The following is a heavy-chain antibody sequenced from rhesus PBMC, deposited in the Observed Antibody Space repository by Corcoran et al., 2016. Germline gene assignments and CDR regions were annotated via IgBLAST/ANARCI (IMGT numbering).Heavy chain of an antibody. V-gene: IGHV4-127*01. J-gene: IGHJ4*01. CDR3: ARDGWGDSPDYFDY. CDR2: IGGSSGST. CDR1: GYSISSGYG. Sequence: QVQLQESGPGLVKPSETLSLTCAVSGYSISSGYGWSWIRQPPGKGLEGMGYIGGSSGSTNYNPSLTVQVTISKDTSKNQFSLKLSSVTAADTAVYYCARDGWGDSPDYFDYWGQGVLVTVSS. D-gene: IGHD3-34*01.